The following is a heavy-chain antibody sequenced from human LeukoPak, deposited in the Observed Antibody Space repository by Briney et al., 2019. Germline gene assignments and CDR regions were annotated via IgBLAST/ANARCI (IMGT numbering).Heavy chain of an antibody. CDR1: GYTFTSYG. V-gene: IGHV1-18*01. CDR3: VPLAGITFGGVIAQGAFDI. Sequence: GASVKVSFKASGYTFTSYGISWVRQAPGQGLEWMGWISAYNGNTNYAQKLQGRVTMTTDTSTSRAYMELRSLRSDDTAVYYCVPLAGITFGGVIAQGAFDIWGQGTMVTVSS. J-gene: IGHJ3*02. D-gene: IGHD3-16*02. CDR2: ISAYNGNT.